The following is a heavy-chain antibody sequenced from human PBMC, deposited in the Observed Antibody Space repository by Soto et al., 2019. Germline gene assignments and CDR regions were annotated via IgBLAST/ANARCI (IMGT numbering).Heavy chain of an antibody. D-gene: IGHD1-1*01. Sequence: ASVKVSCKASGFTFTSSSMQWVRQARGQRLEWIGKIFASGGTTSYAQKFKDRVTMSRDTSTSTIYMDLSSLRSEDTAIYYCARDLQYNFFDIWGQGTQVTVSS. CDR1: GFTFTSSS. J-gene: IGHJ4*02. CDR3: ARDLQYNFFDI. V-gene: IGHV1-46*01. CDR2: IFASGGTT.